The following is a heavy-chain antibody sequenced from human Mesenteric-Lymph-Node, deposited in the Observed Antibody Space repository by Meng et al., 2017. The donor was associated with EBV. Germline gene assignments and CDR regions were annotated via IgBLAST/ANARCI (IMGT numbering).Heavy chain of an antibody. Sequence: QGHFGQFGAEVKKPGASVKVSCKASGYTFTYALHWVRQAPGQSLEWMGWINTDNGNTKYSQKFQGRVAMTRDTAANTAYMELSSLTSEDTAVYYCARDLSTYVFDVWGQGTMVTVSS. CDR2: INTDNGNT. V-gene: IGHV1-3*04. CDR3: ARDLSTYVFDV. J-gene: IGHJ3*01. CDR1: GYTFTYA.